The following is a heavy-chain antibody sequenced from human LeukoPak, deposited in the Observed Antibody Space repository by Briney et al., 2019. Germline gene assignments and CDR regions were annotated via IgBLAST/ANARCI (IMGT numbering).Heavy chain of an antibody. J-gene: IGHJ4*02. V-gene: IGHV3-11*04. CDR2: ISSSGSTI. D-gene: IGHD3-22*01. Sequence: PGGSLRLSCAASGFTFSDYYMSWIRQAPGKGLEGVSYISSSGSTIYYADSVKGRFTLSRDNAKNSLYLQMNSLRAEDTAVYYCANRGSSGYYSDYWGQGTLVTVSS. CDR1: GFTFSDYY. CDR3: ANRGSSGYYSDY.